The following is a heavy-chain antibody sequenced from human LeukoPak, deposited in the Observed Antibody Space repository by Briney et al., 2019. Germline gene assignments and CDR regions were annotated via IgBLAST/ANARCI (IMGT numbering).Heavy chain of an antibody. J-gene: IGHJ5*02. D-gene: IGHD3-22*01. CDR3: ARSAYYYDSSGYFRWFDP. Sequence: SETLSLTCAVYGGSFSGYHWSWIRQPPGKGLEWIGEINHSGSTNYNPSLKSRVTISVDTSKNQFSLKLSSVTAADTAVYYCARSAYYYDSSGYFRWFDPWGQGTLVTVSS. V-gene: IGHV4-34*01. CDR1: GGSFSGYH. CDR2: INHSGST.